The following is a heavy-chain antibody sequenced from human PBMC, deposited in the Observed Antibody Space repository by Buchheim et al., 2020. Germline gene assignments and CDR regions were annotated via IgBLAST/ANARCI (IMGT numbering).Heavy chain of an antibody. Sequence: QLQLQESGPGLVKPSETLSLTCTVSGGSISSSSYYWGWIRQPPGKGLEWIGSIYYSGSTYYNPSLKSRVTITVDTSKNQFSLKLSSVTAADTAVYYCARHRLWFGDKSLDYWGQGTL. CDR2: IYYSGST. V-gene: IGHV4-39*01. CDR1: GGSISSSSYY. CDR3: ARHRLWFGDKSLDY. D-gene: IGHD3-10*01. J-gene: IGHJ4*02.